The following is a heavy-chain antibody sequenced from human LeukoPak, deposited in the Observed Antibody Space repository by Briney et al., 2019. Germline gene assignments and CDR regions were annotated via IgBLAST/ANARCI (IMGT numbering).Heavy chain of an antibody. V-gene: IGHV3-23*01. D-gene: IGHD3-10*01. J-gene: IGHJ4*02. CDR3: AKDIRYYYGSGSYFDY. CDR1: GFTFSSHG. CDR2: ISPSGGIT. Sequence: PGGSLRLSCGASGFTFSSHGMNWVRQAPGKGLEWVSGISPSGGITYYTDSVKGRFTISRDNSKNTVSLQMNSLRAEDMALYYCAKDIRYYYGSGSYFDYWGQGTLVTVSS.